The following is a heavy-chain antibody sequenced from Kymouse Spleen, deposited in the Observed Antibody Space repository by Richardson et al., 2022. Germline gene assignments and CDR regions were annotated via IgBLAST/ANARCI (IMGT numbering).Heavy chain of an antibody. V-gene: IGHV1-46*03. Sequence: QVQLVQSGAEVKKPGASVKVSCKASGYTFTSYYMHWVRQAPGQGLEWMGIINPSGGSTSYAQKFQGRVTMTRDTSTSTVYMELSSLRSEDTAVYYCARDCTNGVCYKGYFDYWGQGTLVTVSS. CDR1: GYTFTSYY. D-gene: IGHD2-8*01. J-gene: IGHJ4*02. CDR3: ARDCTNGVCYKGYFDY. CDR2: INPSGGST.